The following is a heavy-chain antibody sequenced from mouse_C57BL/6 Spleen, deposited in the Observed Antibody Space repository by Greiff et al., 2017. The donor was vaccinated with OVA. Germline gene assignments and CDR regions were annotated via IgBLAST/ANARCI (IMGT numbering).Heavy chain of an antibody. CDR2: IDPENGDT. Sequence: EVKLQESGAELVRPGASVKLSCTASGFNIKDDYMHWVKQSPEQGLEWIGWIDPENGDTEYASKFQGKATITADTSSNTAYLQLSSLTSEDTAVYYCTTSRTVVAYYFDYWGQGTTLTVSS. CDR1: GFNIKDDY. CDR3: TTSRTVVAYYFDY. D-gene: IGHD1-1*01. J-gene: IGHJ2*01. V-gene: IGHV14-4*01.